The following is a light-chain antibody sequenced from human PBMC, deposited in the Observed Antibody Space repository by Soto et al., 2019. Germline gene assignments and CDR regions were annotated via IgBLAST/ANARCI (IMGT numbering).Light chain of an antibody. V-gene: IGLV1-44*01. CDR3: ASWDDSLSGLV. Sequence: QSVLTQPPSASGTPGQRVTISCSGSSSNIGINAVNWYQQLPGTAPKLVIYDNNQRPSGVPDRFSGSKCGFSASLAISGLQSVDEADYSCASWDDSLSGLVFGTGTKLTVL. J-gene: IGLJ1*01. CDR1: SSNIGINA. CDR2: DNN.